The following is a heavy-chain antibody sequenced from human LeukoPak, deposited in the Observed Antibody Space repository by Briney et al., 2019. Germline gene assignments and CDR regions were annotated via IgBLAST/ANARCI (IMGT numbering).Heavy chain of an antibody. D-gene: IGHD3-10*01. CDR2: ISYDGSNE. V-gene: IGHV3-30-3*01. Sequence: PGGSLRLSCAASGFTFSSYAMHWVRQAPGKGLEWVALISYDGSNEFYADSVKGRFTISRDNSKNTLYLQMNSLRPEDTAVYYCARYYGSGTYSLDYWGQGTLVTVSS. CDR3: ARYYGSGTYSLDY. CDR1: GFTFSSYA. J-gene: IGHJ4*02.